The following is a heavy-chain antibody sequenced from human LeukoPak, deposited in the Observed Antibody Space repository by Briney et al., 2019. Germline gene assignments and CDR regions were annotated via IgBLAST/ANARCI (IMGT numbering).Heavy chain of an antibody. D-gene: IGHD5-24*01. CDR3: ARGLKDGYNSTPLDN. CDR2: IHHSAST. CDR1: GFTVSSNY. J-gene: IGHJ4*02. V-gene: IGHV4-34*01. Sequence: GSLGLSCAASGFTVSSNYMSWVRQPPGKGLEWIGEIHHSASTNYNPSLKSRVNMSVDTSKNQFSLKLNSVTAADAAFYYCARGLKDGYNSTPLDNWGQGTLVTVSS.